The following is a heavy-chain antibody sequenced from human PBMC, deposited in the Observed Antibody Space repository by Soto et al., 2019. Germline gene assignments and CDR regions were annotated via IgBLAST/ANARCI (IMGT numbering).Heavy chain of an antibody. Sequence: EVHLLESGGGLVQPGGSLRLSCAASGFTFSSYAMTWVRQAPGKGLEWVSSISGGGGSTYYADSVKGRFTISRDNSKNTLYLQMHSLRAEDTAVYYCAKDSGASRSGWRRRRAFPPWGQGTLVTVSS. CDR2: ISGGGGST. CDR3: AKDSGASRSGWRRRRAFPP. CDR1: GFTFSSYA. D-gene: IGHD6-25*01. J-gene: IGHJ5*02. V-gene: IGHV3-23*01.